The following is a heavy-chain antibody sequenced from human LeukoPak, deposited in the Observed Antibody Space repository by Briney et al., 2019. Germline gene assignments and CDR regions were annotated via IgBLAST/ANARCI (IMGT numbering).Heavy chain of an antibody. Sequence: GGSLRLSCAASGFTFSNAWMNWVRQAPGKGLEWVSGISWNSGGIAYADSVKGRFTISRDNAKNSLYLQMNSLRAEDTALYYCSRVSAYTTSSGEFDYWGQGTLVTVSS. CDR2: ISWNSGGI. D-gene: IGHD6-6*01. CDR3: SRVSAYTTSSGEFDY. J-gene: IGHJ4*02. CDR1: GFTFSNAW. V-gene: IGHV3-9*01.